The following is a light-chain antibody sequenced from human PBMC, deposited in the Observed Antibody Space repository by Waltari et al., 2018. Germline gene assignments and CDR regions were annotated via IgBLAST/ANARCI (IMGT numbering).Light chain of an antibody. CDR1: SSEFWGFNL. J-gene: IGLJ2*01. V-gene: IGLV2-23*01. Sequence: QSALTQPASVSGSPGQSITISCTGTSSEFWGFNLVTWYQQHPGQAPKLMIYEGSKRPSGVSNRFSGSKSGNTASLTISGLQAEDEADYYCCSYAGSSTVVFGGGTKLTVL. CDR3: CSYAGSSTVV. CDR2: EGS.